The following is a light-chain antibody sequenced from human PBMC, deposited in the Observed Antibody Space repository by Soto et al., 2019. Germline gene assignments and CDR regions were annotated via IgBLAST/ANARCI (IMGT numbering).Light chain of an antibody. J-gene: IGKJ1*01. CDR1: QSVSIW. V-gene: IGKV1-5*03. CDR2: KSS. Sequence: DIQMTQSPSTLSASEGDRVTISCRASQSVSIWLAWYQQKPGRAPKLLIYKSSILESGVPSRFSGSGSGAEFTLTISSLQPDDFATYYCQQYNSYSSWTFGQGTKVDIK. CDR3: QQYNSYSSWT.